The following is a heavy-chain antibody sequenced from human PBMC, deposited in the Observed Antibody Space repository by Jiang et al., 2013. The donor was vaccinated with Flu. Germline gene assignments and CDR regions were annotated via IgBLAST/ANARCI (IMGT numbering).Heavy chain of an antibody. CDR1: GYTFTSYD. V-gene: IGHV1-8*01. CDR3: ARGLKPYSWPHIYGMDV. J-gene: IGHJ6*02. CDR2: MNPNSGNT. D-gene: IGHD2-21*01. Sequence: SGAEVKKPGASVKVSCKASGYTFTSYDINWVRQATGQGLEWMGWMNPNSGNTGYAQKFQGRVTMTRNTSISTAYMELSSLRSEDTAVYYCARGLKPYSWPHIYGMDVWGQGTTVTVSS.